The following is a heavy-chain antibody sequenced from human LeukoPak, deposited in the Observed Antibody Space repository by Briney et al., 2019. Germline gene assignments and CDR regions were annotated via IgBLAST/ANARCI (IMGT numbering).Heavy chain of an antibody. CDR1: GFTFSSYA. CDR2: ISSSSSPI. J-gene: IGHJ4*02. Sequence: GGSLRLSCAASGFTFSSYAMSWVRQPPGKGLEWLSCISSSSSPIYYADSVKGRFTISRDNAKNSLYLQMNSLRDEDTGVYYCARVNWNDVGSFDYWGQGTLVTVSS. D-gene: IGHD1-20*01. V-gene: IGHV3-48*02. CDR3: ARVNWNDVGSFDY.